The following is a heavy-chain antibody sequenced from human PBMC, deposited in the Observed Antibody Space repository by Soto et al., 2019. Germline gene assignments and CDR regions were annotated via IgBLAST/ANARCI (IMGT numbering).Heavy chain of an antibody. J-gene: IGHJ3*02. CDR1: GYTFTGYY. V-gene: IGHV1-2*02. D-gene: IGHD5-12*01. CDR2: INPNSGGT. CDR3: AREPPYSGYGNDAFDI. Sequence: QVQLVQSGAEVKKPGASVKVSCKASGYTFTGYYMHWVRQAPGQGLEWMGWINPNSGGTNYAQKFQGGVSMTRDTSISTAYMELSRLRSDDTAVYCCAREPPYSGYGNDAFDIWGQGTMVTVSS.